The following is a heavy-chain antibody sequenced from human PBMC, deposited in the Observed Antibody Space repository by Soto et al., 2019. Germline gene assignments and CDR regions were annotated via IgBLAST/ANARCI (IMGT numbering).Heavy chain of an antibody. CDR3: ARETYDILTGKRYYFDY. CDR2: IIPIFGTA. J-gene: IGHJ4*02. CDR1: GGTFSSYA. D-gene: IGHD3-9*01. Sequence: QVQLVQSGAEVKKPGSSVKVSCKASGGTFSSYAISWVRQAPGQGLEWMGGIIPIFGTANYAQKFQGRVTMTADESTSTAYMELSSLRSEDTAVYYCARETYDILTGKRYYFDYWGQGTLVTVSS. V-gene: IGHV1-69*01.